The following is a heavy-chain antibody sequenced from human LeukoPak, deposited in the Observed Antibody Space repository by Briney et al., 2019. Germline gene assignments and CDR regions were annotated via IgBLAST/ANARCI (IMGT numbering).Heavy chain of an antibody. CDR2: ISSSGSTI. Sequence: GGSLRLSCAASGFTFSSYEMNWVRQAPGKGLEWVSYISSSGSTIYYADSVKGRFTISRDNAKNSLYLQMNSLRAEDTAVYYCARSRILWFGELQDFDYWGQGTLVTVFS. J-gene: IGHJ4*02. D-gene: IGHD3-10*01. V-gene: IGHV3-48*03. CDR3: ARSRILWFGELQDFDY. CDR1: GFTFSSYE.